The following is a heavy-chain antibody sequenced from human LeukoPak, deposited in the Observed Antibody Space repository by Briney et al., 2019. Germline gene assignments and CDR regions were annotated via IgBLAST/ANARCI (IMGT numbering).Heavy chain of an antibody. CDR1: GGSISSYY. V-gene: IGHV4-59*01. J-gene: IGHJ4*02. CDR2: IYYSGST. D-gene: IGHD3-22*01. Sequence: SETLSLTCTVSGGSISSYYWNWIRQPPGKGLEWIGYIYYSGSTNYNPSLKSRVTISVDTSKNQFSLKLSSVTAADTAVYYCATLNYYDSSGYFDYWGQGTLVTVSS. CDR3: ATLNYYDSSGYFDY.